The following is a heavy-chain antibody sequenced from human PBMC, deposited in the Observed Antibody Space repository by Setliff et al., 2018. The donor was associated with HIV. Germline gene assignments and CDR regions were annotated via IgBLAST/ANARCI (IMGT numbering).Heavy chain of an antibody. CDR1: GGTFSSYA. V-gene: IGHV1-69*10. Sequence: SVKVSCKASGGTFSSYAISWVRQAPGQGLEWMGGIIPILGIANYAQKFQGRVTITTDESTSTAYMELSSLRSEDTAVYYCARGRNYDSSGYGDYYYYMDVWGKGTTVTVSS. J-gene: IGHJ6*03. D-gene: IGHD3-22*01. CDR3: ARGRNYDSSGYGDYYYYMDV. CDR2: IIPILGIA.